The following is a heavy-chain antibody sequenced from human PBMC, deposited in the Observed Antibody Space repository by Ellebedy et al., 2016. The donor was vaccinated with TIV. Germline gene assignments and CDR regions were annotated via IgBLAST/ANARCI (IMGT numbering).Heavy chain of an antibody. CDR2: VYWDDDK. CDR1: GLSLTTSGVG. V-gene: IGHV2-5*02. D-gene: IGHD3-10*01. Sequence: SGPTLVKPTQTLTLTCTLSGLSLTTSGVGVGWIRQPPGKALEWLALVYWDDDKRYSPRLKSRLTITKDTSKNQAVLIVTNMDPVDTGTYYCSLTYYYASGSYYPPFDYWGQGTLVTVSS. CDR3: SLTYYYASGSYYPPFDY. J-gene: IGHJ4*02.